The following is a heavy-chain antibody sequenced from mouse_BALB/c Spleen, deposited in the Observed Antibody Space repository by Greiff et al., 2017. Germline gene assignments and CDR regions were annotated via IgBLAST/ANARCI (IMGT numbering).Heavy chain of an antibody. CDR3: TRWELLRLGYYAMDY. J-gene: IGHJ4*01. Sequence: LQQPGSELVRPGASVKLSCKASGYTFTSYWMHWVKQRPGQGLEWIGNIYPGSGSTNYDEKFKSKATLTVDTSSSTAYMQLSSLTSEDSAVYYCTRWELLRLGYYAMDYWGQGTSVTVSS. CDR1: GYTFTSYW. CDR2: IYPGSGST. V-gene: IGHV1S22*01. D-gene: IGHD1-2*01.